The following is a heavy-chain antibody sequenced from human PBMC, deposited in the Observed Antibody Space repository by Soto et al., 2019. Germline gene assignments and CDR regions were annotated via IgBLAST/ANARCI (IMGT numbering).Heavy chain of an antibody. CDR1: GFTFSSYA. CDR2: ISYDGSNK. Sequence: QVQLVESGGGVVQPGRSLRLSCAASGFTFSSYAMHWVRQAPGKGLEWVAVISYDGSNKYYADSVKGRFTISRDNSKNTLYLQRNSLRAEDTAVYYCARGITMIVVVIHDAFYIWGQGTMVTVSS. V-gene: IGHV3-30-3*01. CDR3: ARGITMIVVVIHDAFYI. D-gene: IGHD3-22*01. J-gene: IGHJ3*02.